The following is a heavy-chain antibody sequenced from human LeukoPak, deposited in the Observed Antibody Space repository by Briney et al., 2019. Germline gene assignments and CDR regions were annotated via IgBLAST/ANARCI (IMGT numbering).Heavy chain of an antibody. CDR2: INTYGSTT. CDR3: ARDLTGADDY. J-gene: IGHJ4*02. V-gene: IGHV3-74*03. D-gene: IGHD1-26*01. Sequence: PGRSLRLSCAASGFTFSRYWMHWVRQAPGKGLVWVSRINTYGSTTTYADSVKGRFTISRDNAKNTLYLQMNSLRAEDTAVYYCARDLTGADDYWGQGILVTVSS. CDR1: GFTFSRYW.